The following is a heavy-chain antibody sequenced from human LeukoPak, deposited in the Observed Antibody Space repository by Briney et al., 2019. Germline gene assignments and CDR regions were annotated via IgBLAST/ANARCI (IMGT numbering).Heavy chain of an antibody. Sequence: GESLKISCKGSGYSFTSYWIGWVRQLPGKGLEWMGIIYPGDSDTRYSPSFQGQVTISADKSISTAYLQWSSLKASDTAMYYCARAEATVVTALDYWGQGTLVTVSS. CDR1: GYSFTSYW. D-gene: IGHD4-23*01. V-gene: IGHV5-51*01. CDR3: ARAEATVVTALDY. CDR2: IYPGDSDT. J-gene: IGHJ4*02.